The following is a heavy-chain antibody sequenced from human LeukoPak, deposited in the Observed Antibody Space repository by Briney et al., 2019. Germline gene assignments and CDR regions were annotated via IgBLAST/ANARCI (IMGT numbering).Heavy chain of an antibody. D-gene: IGHD3-10*01. J-gene: IGHJ6*03. Sequence: GGSLRLSCAASGFTFSSYGMHWVRQAPGKGLEWVAFIRYDGSNKYYADSVKGRFTISRDNSKNTLYLQMNSLRAEDTAVYYCAKDRYYGSGRFYYYMDVWGKGTTVTVSS. CDR2: IRYDGSNK. CDR1: GFTFSSYG. CDR3: AKDRYYGSGRFYYYMDV. V-gene: IGHV3-30*02.